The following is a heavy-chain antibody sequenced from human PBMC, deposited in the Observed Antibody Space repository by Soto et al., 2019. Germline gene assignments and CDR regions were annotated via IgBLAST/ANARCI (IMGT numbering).Heavy chain of an antibody. D-gene: IGHD4-4*01. J-gene: IGHJ6*02. V-gene: IGHV4-59*01. CDR3: ASSVTTYYYYGMDV. CDR2: IYYSGST. Sequence: SEALSLTCTVSGGSISSYYWSWIRQAPGKGLEWIGYIYYSGSTNYNPSLKSRVTISVDTSKNQFSLKLSSVTAADTAVYYCASSVTTYYYYGMDVWGQGTTVTVSS. CDR1: GGSISSYY.